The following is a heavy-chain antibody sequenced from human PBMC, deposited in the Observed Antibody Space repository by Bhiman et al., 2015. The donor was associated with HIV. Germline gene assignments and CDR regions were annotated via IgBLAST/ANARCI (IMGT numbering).Heavy chain of an antibody. D-gene: IGHD2-2*01. Sequence: EVQLVESGGDLVQPGGSLRLSCVVSGFTFRSYAMSWVRQAPGKGLEWVSGIIGSGGSTYYTGSVKGRFTISRDNSKNTLYLQMNSLRAEDTAVYFCAKSDRYQLLTGGRFDYWGQGTLVTVS. J-gene: IGHJ4*02. CDR3: AKSDRYQLLTGGRFDY. V-gene: IGHV3-23*04. CDR1: GFTFRSYA. CDR2: IIGSGGST.